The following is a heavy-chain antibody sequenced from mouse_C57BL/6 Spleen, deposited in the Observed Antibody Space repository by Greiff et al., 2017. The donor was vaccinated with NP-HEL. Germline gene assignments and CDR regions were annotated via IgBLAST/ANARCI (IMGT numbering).Heavy chain of an antibody. CDR1: GFTFTDYY. CDR2: VYPYNGGT. V-gene: IGHV1-36*01. Sequence: EVQLQQSGPVLVKPGPSVKISCKASGFTFTDYYMHWVKQSHGKSLEWIGLVYPYNGGTTYNQKFTGKATLTGDTSSSTAYLELNSLTSEDSAVYYCAREDPNWDLYYFDYWGQGTTLTVSS. CDR3: AREDPNWDLYYFDY. J-gene: IGHJ2*01. D-gene: IGHD4-1*01.